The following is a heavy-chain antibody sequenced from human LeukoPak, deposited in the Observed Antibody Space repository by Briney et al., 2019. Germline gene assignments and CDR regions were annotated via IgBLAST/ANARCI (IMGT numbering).Heavy chain of an antibody. Sequence: ASVKVSCKASGYTFTGYYMHWVRQAPGQGLEWMGWINPNSGGTNYAQKFQGRVTMTRDTSISTAYMELSRLRSDDTAVYYCARDYIATAVYDYWGQGTLVTVSS. D-gene: IGHD6-13*01. CDR3: ARDYIATAVYDY. J-gene: IGHJ4*02. V-gene: IGHV1-2*02. CDR1: GYTFTGYY. CDR2: INPNSGGT.